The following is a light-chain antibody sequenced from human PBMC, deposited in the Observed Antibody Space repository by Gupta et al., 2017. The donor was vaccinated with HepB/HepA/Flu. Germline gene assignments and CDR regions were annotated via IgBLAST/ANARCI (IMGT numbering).Light chain of an antibody. CDR3: QQAYSFPPT. J-gene: IGKJ5*01. Sequence: DIQMTLSPSSVSASVGDRATITCWASQGISSWLAWYQQNPVKAPKLLIYAAASLQSGVPSRFSGSGSGTDFTLTISSLQPEDFATYYCQQAYSFPPTFGQGTRLEIK. CDR1: QGISSW. V-gene: IGKV1-12*01. CDR2: AAA.